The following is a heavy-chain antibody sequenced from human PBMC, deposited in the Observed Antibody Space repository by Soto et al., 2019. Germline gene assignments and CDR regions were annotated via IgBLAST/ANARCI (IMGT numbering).Heavy chain of an antibody. CDR3: ARERHSSGWYDGYFDY. CDR2: ISSSSSTI. CDR1: GFTFSSYS. D-gene: IGHD6-19*01. V-gene: IGHV3-48*01. Sequence: PGGSLRLSCAASGFTFSSYSMNWVRQAPGKGLEWVSYISSSSSTIYYADSVKGRFTISRDNAKNSLYLQMNSLRAEDTAVYYCARERHSSGWYDGYFDYWGQGTLVTVSS. J-gene: IGHJ4*02.